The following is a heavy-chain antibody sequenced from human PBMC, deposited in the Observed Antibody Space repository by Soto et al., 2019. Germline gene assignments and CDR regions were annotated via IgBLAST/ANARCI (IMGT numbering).Heavy chain of an antibody. CDR3: ARVGYDILTGFSNNWFDP. CDR2: ISAYNGNT. D-gene: IGHD3-9*01. J-gene: IGHJ5*02. V-gene: IGHV1-18*01. CDR1: GYTFTSYG. Sequence: ASVKVSCKASGYTFTSYGISWVLQSGLQWLEWMGCISAYNGNTNYARKLQGRVTMTTDTSTSTAYMELRSLRSDDTAVYYCARVGYDILTGFSNNWFDPWGQGTLVTVSS.